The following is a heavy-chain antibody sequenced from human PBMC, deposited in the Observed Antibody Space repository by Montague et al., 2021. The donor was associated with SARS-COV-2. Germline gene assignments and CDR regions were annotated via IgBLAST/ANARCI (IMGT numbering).Heavy chain of an antibody. V-gene: IGHV4-39*01. CDR3: ARSGDYGGPRFDY. Sequence: SETLSLTCTVSGGSVSSRSYYWGWIRQPPGKGLEWIGSIYYSGSTHYNPSLKSRVTISVDTSKNQFSLKLSSVTAADTAVYYCARSGDYGGPRFDYWGQGTLVSVSS. D-gene: IGHD4-23*01. CDR2: IYYSGST. CDR1: GGSVSSRSYY. J-gene: IGHJ4*02.